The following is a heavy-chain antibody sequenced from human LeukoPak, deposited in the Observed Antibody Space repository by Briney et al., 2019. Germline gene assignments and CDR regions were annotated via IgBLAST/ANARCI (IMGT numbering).Heavy chain of an antibody. J-gene: IGHJ4*02. D-gene: IGHD1-1*01. CDR3: ARDGSTQFDY. Sequence: SETLSLTCTVSGGSISSGSYYWSWIRQPAGKGLEWIGRIYTSGSTNYDPSLKSRVTISVDTSKNQFSLKLSSVTAAGTAVYYCARDGSTQFDYWGQGTLVTVSS. CDR2: IYTSGST. V-gene: IGHV4-61*02. CDR1: GGSISSGSYY.